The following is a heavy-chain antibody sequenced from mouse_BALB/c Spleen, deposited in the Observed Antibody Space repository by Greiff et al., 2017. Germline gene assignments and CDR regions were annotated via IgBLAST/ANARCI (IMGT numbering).Heavy chain of an antibody. CDR3: AREGRMITTDWYFDV. J-gene: IGHJ1*01. V-gene: IGHV5-6-5*01. Sequence: EVKVVESGGGLVKPGGSLKLSCAASGFTFSSYAMSWVRQTPEKRLEWVASISSGGSTYYPDSVKGRFTISRDNARNILYLQMSSLRSEDTAMYYCAREGRMITTDWYFDVWGAGTTVTVSS. D-gene: IGHD2-4*01. CDR1: GFTFSSYA. CDR2: ISSGGST.